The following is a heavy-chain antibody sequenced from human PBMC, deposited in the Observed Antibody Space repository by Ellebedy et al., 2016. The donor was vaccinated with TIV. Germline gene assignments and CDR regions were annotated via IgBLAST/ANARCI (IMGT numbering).Heavy chain of an antibody. Sequence: SETLSLTCTVSGGSISSYYWSWIRQPAGKGLEWIGRIYTSASTNYNPSLKSRATMSVDTSKNQFSLKLSSVTAADMAVYYCARDVSYFYDSSGYFTRYYYYGMDVWGQGTMVTVSS. CDR2: IYTSAST. J-gene: IGHJ6*02. CDR3: ARDVSYFYDSSGYFTRYYYYGMDV. D-gene: IGHD3-22*01. V-gene: IGHV4-4*07. CDR1: GGSISSYY.